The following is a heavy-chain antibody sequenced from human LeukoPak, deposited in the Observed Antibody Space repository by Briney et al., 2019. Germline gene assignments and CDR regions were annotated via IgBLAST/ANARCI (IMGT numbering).Heavy chain of an antibody. D-gene: IGHD5-12*01. CDR1: GYTFTSYA. V-gene: IGHV1-3*01. J-gene: IGHJ6*02. Sequence: ASVKVSCKASGYTFTSYAIHWVRQAPGQRLEWMGWISAGNGNTKYSQNFQGRVTFISNTSATTAFMELSSLRSEDAAVYYCARVAWLWTGMDVWGQGTTVTVSS. CDR3: ARVAWLWTGMDV. CDR2: ISAGNGNT.